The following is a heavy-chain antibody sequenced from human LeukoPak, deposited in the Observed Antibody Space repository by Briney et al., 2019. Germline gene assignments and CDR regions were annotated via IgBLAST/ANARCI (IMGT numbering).Heavy chain of an antibody. CDR1: GFTFSSYS. Sequence: QPGGSLRLSCAASGFTFSSYSMNWVRQAPGKGLEWVSSISSSSSTIYYADSVKGRFTISRDNAKNSLYLQMNSLRAEDTAVYYCARGSYPSGWFDPWGQGTLVTVSS. CDR3: ARGSYPSGWFDP. D-gene: IGHD3-10*01. J-gene: IGHJ5*02. CDR2: ISSSSSTI. V-gene: IGHV3-48*01.